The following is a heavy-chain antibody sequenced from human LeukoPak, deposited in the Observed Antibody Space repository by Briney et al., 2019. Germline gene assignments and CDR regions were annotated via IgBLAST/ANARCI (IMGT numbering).Heavy chain of an antibody. CDR2: ISWNSGSI. D-gene: IGHD6-6*01. CDR1: GFTLDDYA. Sequence: PGGSLRLSCAASGFTLDDYAMHWVRQAAGKGLEWVSGISWNSGSIGYADSVKGRFTISRDNAKNSLYLQMNSLRGEDAALYFCAKSIIAARPGYYYGMDVWGHGTTVTVSS. V-gene: IGHV3-9*01. CDR3: AKSIIAARPGYYYGMDV. J-gene: IGHJ6*02.